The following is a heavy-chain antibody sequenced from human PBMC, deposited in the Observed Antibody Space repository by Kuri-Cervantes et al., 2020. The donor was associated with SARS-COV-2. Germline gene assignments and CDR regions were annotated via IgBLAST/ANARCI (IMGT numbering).Heavy chain of an antibody. J-gene: IGHJ6*03. D-gene: IGHD6-19*01. CDR1: GFTFSSYW. CDR2: IKQDGSEK. V-gene: IGHV3-7*01. Sequence: GESLKISCAASGFTFSSYWMSWVRQAPGKGLEWVANIKQDGSEKYYVDSVKGRFTISRDNAKNSLYLQMNSLRAEDTAVYYCARDQSDSSGWYAEEDYYYYMDVWGKGTTVTGSS. CDR3: ARDQSDSSGWYAEEDYYYYMDV.